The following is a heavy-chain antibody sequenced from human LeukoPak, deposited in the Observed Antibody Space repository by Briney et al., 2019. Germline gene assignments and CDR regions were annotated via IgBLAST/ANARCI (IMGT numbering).Heavy chain of an antibody. CDR3: AKDLGYCSIGSCYSEGY. D-gene: IGHD2-15*01. V-gene: IGHV3-23*01. Sequence: GGSMRPSCAASGFSFDSYGMNWVRQAPGKGLEWVSAISGSVIATYYADSVKGRFTISRDKSKNTLYLQMNRLRAEDTAVYYCAKDLGYCSIGSCYSEGYWGQGTLVTVSS. J-gene: IGHJ4*02. CDR1: GFSFDSYG. CDR2: ISGSVIAT.